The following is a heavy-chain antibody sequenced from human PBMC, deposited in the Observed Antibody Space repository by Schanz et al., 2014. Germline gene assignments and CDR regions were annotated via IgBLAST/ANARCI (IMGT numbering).Heavy chain of an antibody. CDR3: ARTLVNGSRKWFVP. J-gene: IGHJ5*02. Sequence: QVQLQESGPGLVKPSETLSLTCAVSGASVSSFYWSWIRQPAGKGLEWIGHVYATGRTKYNPSLKRGVTMSVDTPQKQISLNLPSVTAADTAVYYCARTLVNGSRKWFVPWGPGTQVTVSS. D-gene: IGHD3-10*01. V-gene: IGHV4-4*07. CDR2: VYATGRT. CDR1: GASVSSFY.